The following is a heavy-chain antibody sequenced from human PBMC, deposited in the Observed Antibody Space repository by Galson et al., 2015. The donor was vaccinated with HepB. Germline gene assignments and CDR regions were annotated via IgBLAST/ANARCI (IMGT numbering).Heavy chain of an antibody. CDR3: VKIVTFSDSSGNLADY. J-gene: IGHJ4*02. CDR1: GFTFTSHG. D-gene: IGHD3-22*01. V-gene: IGHV3-30*18. Sequence: SLRLSCAASGFTFTSHGMHWVRQAPGKGLEWVAVISYDGTNKYYADSVQGRFTISRDNSKNTLYLQMNTLRAEDTAVYYCVKIVTFSDSSGNLADYWGQGTLVIVSS. CDR2: ISYDGTNK.